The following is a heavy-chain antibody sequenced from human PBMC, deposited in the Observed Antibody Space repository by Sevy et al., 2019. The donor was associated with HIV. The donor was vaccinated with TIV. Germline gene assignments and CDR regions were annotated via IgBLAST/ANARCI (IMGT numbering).Heavy chain of an antibody. V-gene: IGHV3-23*01. CDR3: ARDKNHYDRSVYYDAFDI. CDR2: ISGSGTRT. D-gene: IGHD3-22*01. Sequence: GGSLRLSCAVSGFSFDSYGMTWVRQAPGKGLEWVSGISGSGTRTYYADSVKGRFSISRDNSKNRLYLQMNSLRSEDTAVYYCARDKNHYDRSVYYDAFDIWGQGTMVTVSS. CDR1: GFSFDSYG. J-gene: IGHJ3*02.